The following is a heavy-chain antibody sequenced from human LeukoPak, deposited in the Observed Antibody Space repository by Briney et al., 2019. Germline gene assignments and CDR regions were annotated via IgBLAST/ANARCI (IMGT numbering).Heavy chain of an antibody. V-gene: IGHV4-59*12. CDR1: GGSISSYY. CDR2: IYYSGTT. J-gene: IGHJ5*02. CDR3: ARGCHDTGVAPLNWFDP. D-gene: IGHD4-23*01. Sequence: SETLSLTCTVSGGSISSYYWNWIRQPPGKGLEWIGYIYYSGTTNYNPSLKSRVSMSVDTSKNQFSLKLSSVTAADTAVYYCARGCHDTGVAPLNWFDPWGQGTLVTVSS.